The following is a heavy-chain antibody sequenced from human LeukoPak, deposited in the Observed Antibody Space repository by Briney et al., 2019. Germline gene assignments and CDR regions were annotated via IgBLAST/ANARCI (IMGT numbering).Heavy chain of an antibody. Sequence: PGGSLRLSCAASGFTFSSYGMHWARQAPGKGLEWVAFIRYDGSNEYYADSVKGRFTISRDNSKNTLYLQMNSLRAEDTAVYYCAKNWEYIGWFDPWGQGTLVTVSS. D-gene: IGHD2/OR15-2a*01. CDR3: AKNWEYIGWFDP. J-gene: IGHJ5*02. CDR2: IRYDGSNE. CDR1: GFTFSSYG. V-gene: IGHV3-30*02.